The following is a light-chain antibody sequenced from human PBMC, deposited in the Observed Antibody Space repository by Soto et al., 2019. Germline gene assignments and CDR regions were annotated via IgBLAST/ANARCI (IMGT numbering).Light chain of an antibody. CDR2: KAS. CDR1: QSISSW. V-gene: IGKV1-5*03. J-gene: IGKJ2*01. CDR3: QQSYRTPHT. Sequence: DIQMTQSPSTLSASVRDRVTITCRASQSISSWLAWYQHKPGKAPKLLIYKASSLESGVPSRFSGSGSGTEFTLTISSLQPDDFATYYCQQSYRTPHTFGQGTKLETK.